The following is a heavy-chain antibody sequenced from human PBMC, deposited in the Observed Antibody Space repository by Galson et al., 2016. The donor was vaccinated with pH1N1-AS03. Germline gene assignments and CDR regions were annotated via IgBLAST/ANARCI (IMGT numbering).Heavy chain of an antibody. CDR3: ARGSPGDFGY. Sequence: ETLSLTCSVAGVSIRGYYWNWIRQTPGGGLEWIGYIYNSGSTDFNPSLKSRVTMSMDTSKNQFTLKFSSVSAADTAVYYCARGSPGDFGYWGQGTLVTVSS. V-gene: IGHV4-59*01. D-gene: IGHD2-8*02. J-gene: IGHJ4*02. CDR2: IYNSGST. CDR1: GVSIRGYY.